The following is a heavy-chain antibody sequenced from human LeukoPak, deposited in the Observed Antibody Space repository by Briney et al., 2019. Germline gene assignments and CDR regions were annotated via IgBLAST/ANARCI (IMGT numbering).Heavy chain of an antibody. Sequence: SETLSLTCAVYGGSFSGYYWSWIRQPPGKGQEWIGEINHSGSTNYNPSLKSRVTISVDTSKNQFSLKLSSVTAADTAVYYCARSLPNPRFLEWLPKDYWGQGTLVTVSS. CDR1: GGSFSGYY. D-gene: IGHD3-3*01. CDR3: ARSLPNPRFLEWLPKDY. J-gene: IGHJ4*02. CDR2: INHSGST. V-gene: IGHV4-34*01.